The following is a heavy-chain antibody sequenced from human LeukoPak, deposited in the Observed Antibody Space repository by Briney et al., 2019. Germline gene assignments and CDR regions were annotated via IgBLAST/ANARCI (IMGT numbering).Heavy chain of an antibody. CDR1: GFAFSDSW. J-gene: IGHJ5*02. CDR3: ARGNDFRSGYSEFDP. D-gene: IGHD3-3*01. V-gene: IGHV3-7*01. Sequence: GSLRLSCAASGFAFSDSWMTWIRQAPGKGLEWVAFIKGDGSAKKYVDSVKGRFTISRDNAKNSLFLQMNSLRAEDTAVYYCARGNDFRSGYSEFDPWGQGTLVTVSS. CDR2: IKGDGSAK.